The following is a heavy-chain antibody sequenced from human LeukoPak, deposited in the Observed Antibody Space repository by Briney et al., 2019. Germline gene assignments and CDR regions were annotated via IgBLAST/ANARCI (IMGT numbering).Heavy chain of an antibody. D-gene: IGHD2-15*01. CDR2: ISSSSSTI. CDR3: ARDGVVVVAATSGGYYGMDV. Sequence: PGGSLRLSCAASGFTFSSYSMNWVRQAPGKGLEWVSYISSSSSTIYYADSVKGRFTISRDNAKNSLYLQMNSLRDEDTAAYYCARDGVVVVAATSGGYYGMDVWGQGTTVTVSS. CDR1: GFTFSSYS. J-gene: IGHJ6*02. V-gene: IGHV3-48*02.